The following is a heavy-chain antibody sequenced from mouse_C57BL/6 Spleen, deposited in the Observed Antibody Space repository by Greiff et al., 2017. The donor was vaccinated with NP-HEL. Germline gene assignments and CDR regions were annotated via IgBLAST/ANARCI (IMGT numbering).Heavy chain of an antibody. CDR2: IDPENGDT. D-gene: IGHD1-1*01. Sequence: EVQLQQSGAELVRPGASVKLSCTASGFNIKDDYMHWVKQRPEQGLEWIGWIDPENGDTEYASKFQGKATITADTSSNTAYLQLSSLTSEDTAVYYCTTFRYYVSSLYAMDYWGQGTSVTVSS. J-gene: IGHJ4*01. CDR1: GFNIKDDY. CDR3: TTFRYYVSSLYAMDY. V-gene: IGHV14-4*01.